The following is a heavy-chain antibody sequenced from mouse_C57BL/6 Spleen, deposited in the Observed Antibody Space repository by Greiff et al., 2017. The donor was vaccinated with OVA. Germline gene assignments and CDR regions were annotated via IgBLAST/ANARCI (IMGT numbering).Heavy chain of an antibody. CDR1: GFTFSDYY. CDR3: ARAPQSYYYGTPWFAY. V-gene: IGHV5-12*01. D-gene: IGHD1-1*01. Sequence: EVKLVESGGGLVQPGGSLKLSCAASGFTFSDYYMYWVRQTPEKRLEWVAYISNGGGSTYYPDTVKGRFTISRDNAKNTLYLQMSRLKSEDTAMSYCARAPQSYYYGTPWFAYWGQGTLVTVSA. CDR2: ISNGGGST. J-gene: IGHJ3*01.